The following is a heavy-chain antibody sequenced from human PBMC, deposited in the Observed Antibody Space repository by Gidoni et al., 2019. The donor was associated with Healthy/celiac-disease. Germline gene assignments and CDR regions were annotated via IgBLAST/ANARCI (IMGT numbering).Heavy chain of an antibody. D-gene: IGHD2-2*01. V-gene: IGHV4-30-4*01. CDR1: GGSISSGDYY. CDR2: IYYSGST. CDR3: AREPQYKYCSSTSCRED. J-gene: IGHJ4*02. Sequence: QVQLQESGTGLVKPSQTLSLTCTVSGGSISSGDYYWSWIRQPPGKGLEWIGYIYYSGSTYYNPSLKSRVTISVDTSKNQFSLKLSSVTAADTAVYYCAREPQYKYCSSTSCREDWGQGTLVTVSS.